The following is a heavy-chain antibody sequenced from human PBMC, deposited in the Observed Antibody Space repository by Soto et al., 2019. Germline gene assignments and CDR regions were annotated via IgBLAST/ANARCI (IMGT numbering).Heavy chain of an antibody. J-gene: IGHJ4*02. CDR1: DGYISSGDYY. CDR2: IYYTGST. CDR3: ARRPRHYFDY. Sequence: SETLSLTCTVSDGYISSGDYYWSWNRQPPGKGLEWIGYIYYTGSTHYNPSLQSRLTITVDTSRNRFSLKLYSVTVADTAVYYCARRPRHYFDYWGQGALVTVSS. V-gene: IGHV4-30-4*01. D-gene: IGHD3-10*01.